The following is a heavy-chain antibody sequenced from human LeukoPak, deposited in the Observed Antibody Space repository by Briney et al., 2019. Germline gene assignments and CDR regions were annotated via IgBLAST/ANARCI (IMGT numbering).Heavy chain of an antibody. J-gene: IGHJ4*02. CDR2: ISGSGGST. CDR3: AKSSRGYVSSFDY. V-gene: IGHV3-23*01. D-gene: IGHD5-12*01. CDR1: GFTFSSYA. Sequence: GGSLRLSCAASGFTFSSYARSWDRQAPGKGLEWVSAISGSGGSTYYADSVKGRFTISRDNSKNTLYLQMNSLRAEDTAVYYCAKSSRGYVSSFDYWGQGTLVTVSS.